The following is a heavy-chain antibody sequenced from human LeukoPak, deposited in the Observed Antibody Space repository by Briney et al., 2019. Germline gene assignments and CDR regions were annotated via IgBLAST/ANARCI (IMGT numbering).Heavy chain of an antibody. CDR2: IYSGGTT. Sequence: GRSLRLSCAASGFTFTTFAMHWVRQAPGKGLEWVSVIYSGGTTFYADSVKGRFTISRDNSKNTLYLQMNSLRDEDTAVYYCARGPTDWGQGTLVTVSS. J-gene: IGHJ4*02. CDR1: GFTFTTFA. V-gene: IGHV3-53*01. CDR3: ARGPTD.